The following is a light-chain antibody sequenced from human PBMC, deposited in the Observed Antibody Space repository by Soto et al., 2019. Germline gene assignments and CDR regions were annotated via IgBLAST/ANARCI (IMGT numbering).Light chain of an antibody. CDR2: AAS. J-gene: IGKJ1*01. CDR3: LQDYTYPRT. V-gene: IGKV1-6*01. Sequence: IQMTQSPSSLSASVGNRGTITCRASQGIRNDLGWYQQKPGKAPNLLIYAASNLQSGVPSRFSGSGSGTDFTLTISSMQPEDFANYYCLQDYTYPRTFGQGTKVDIK. CDR1: QGIRND.